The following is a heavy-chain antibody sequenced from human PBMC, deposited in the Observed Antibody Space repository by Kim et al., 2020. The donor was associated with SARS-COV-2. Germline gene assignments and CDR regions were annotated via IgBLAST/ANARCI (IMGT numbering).Heavy chain of an antibody. CDR1: GGPISSYY. Sequence: SETLSLTCTVSGGPISSYYWSWIRQPPGKGLEWIGYIYYSGSTNYNPSLKSRVTISVDTSKNQFSLKLSSVTAADTAVYYCARAYCSGGSCYPYFDYWG. D-gene: IGHD2-15*01. V-gene: IGHV4-59*01. CDR2: IYYSGST. CDR3: ARAYCSGGSCYPYFDY. J-gene: IGHJ4*01.